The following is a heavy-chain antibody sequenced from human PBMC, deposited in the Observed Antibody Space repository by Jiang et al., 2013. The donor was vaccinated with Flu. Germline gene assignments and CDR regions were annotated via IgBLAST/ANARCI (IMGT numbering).Heavy chain of an antibody. V-gene: IGHV1-69*04. J-gene: IGHJ1*01. CDR1: GGTFSSYA. Sequence: SSVKVSCKASGGTFSSYAISWVRQAPGQGLEWMGKIIPIFDIANYAQKFQGRVTITRDTSASTAYMELSSLRPEDTAVYYCARTYPGIAVAGSEYFQYWGQGTLVTVSS. CDR3: ARTYPGIAVAGSEYFQY. CDR2: IIPIFDIA. D-gene: IGHD6-19*01.